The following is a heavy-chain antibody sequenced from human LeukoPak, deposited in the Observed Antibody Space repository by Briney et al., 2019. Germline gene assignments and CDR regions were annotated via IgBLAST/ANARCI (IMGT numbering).Heavy chain of an antibody. CDR2: IIPIFGTA. J-gene: IGHJ4*02. Sequence: SVKVSCKASGGTFSSYAISWVRQAPGQGLEWMGGIIPIFGTANYAQKFQGRVTITADTSTSTAYMELRSLRSDDTAVYYCARFLEANNFYDYDYWGQGTLVTVSS. CDR1: GGTFSSYA. V-gene: IGHV1-69*06. CDR3: ARFLEANNFYDYDY. D-gene: IGHD3-16*01.